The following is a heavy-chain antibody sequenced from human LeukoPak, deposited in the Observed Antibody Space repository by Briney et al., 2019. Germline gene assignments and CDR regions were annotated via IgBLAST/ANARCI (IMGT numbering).Heavy chain of an antibody. V-gene: IGHV4-59*02. D-gene: IGHD6-13*01. CDR1: GASVTSHS. Sequence: SETLSLTCSVSGASVTSHSWSWIRQPPGKQLESIGMIYNSVTTNYRPSLKSRVTISVDASKNQLSLKLSSVTAADTAVYYCAGGGASSHWFGSWGQGTLVTVSS. CDR2: IYNSVTT. J-gene: IGHJ5*01. CDR3: AGGGASSHWFGS.